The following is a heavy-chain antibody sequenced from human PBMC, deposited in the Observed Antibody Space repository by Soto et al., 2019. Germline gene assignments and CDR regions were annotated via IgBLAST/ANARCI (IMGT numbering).Heavy chain of an antibody. Sequence: QVQLVESGGGVVQPGRSLRLSCAASGFTFSSYGMHWVRQAPGKGLEWVAVISYDGSNKYYADSVKGRFTISRDNSKNTLYLQMNSLRAEDTAVYYCAKVCGCDCYSGGGCYFDLWGRGTLVTVSS. D-gene: IGHD2-21*02. V-gene: IGHV3-30*18. J-gene: IGHJ2*01. CDR1: GFTFSSYG. CDR2: ISYDGSNK. CDR3: AKVCGCDCYSGGGCYFDL.